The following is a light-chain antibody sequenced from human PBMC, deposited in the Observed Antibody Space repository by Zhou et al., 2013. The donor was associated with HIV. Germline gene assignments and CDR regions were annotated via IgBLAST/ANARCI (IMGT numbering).Light chain of an antibody. CDR1: QSVNNY. V-gene: IGKV3-20*01. Sequence: EIVLTQSPATLSLSPGERATLSCRASQSVNNYLAWYQHKPGQAPNLLIYGASSRATGIPDRFSGSGSGTDFTLTISRLEPGDFAVYYCQQYAGSPLTFGGGTKVEIK. CDR2: GAS. J-gene: IGKJ4*01. CDR3: QQYAGSPLT.